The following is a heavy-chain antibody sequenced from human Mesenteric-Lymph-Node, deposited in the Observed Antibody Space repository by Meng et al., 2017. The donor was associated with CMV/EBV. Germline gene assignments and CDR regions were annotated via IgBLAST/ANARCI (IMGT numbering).Heavy chain of an antibody. V-gene: IGHV3-72*01. CDR3: VRVGGQQLANNWLDP. J-gene: IGHJ5*02. CDR1: FPFSDHY. Sequence: FPFSDHYMDWVRQAPGEGLEWVGRTRNKTNTYTTEYAASVRGRFTMSRDDSKNSLYLQMNSLRPEDTAVYYCVRVGGQQLANNWLDPWGQGILVTVSS. D-gene: IGHD6-13*01. CDR2: TRNKTNTYTT.